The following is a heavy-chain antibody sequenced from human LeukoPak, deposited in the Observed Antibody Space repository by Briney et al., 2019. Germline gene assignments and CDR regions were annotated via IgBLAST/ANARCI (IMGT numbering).Heavy chain of an antibody. CDR3: ARDKMNDFYDTTGYDY. J-gene: IGHJ4*02. V-gene: IGHV3-20*04. Sequence: GGSLRLSCATSGFTFDDYAMSWVRQAPGKGLEWVSGINWSGDSSGYADSAKGRFTISRDNAKHSLFLQMTRLRAEDTALYFCARDKMNDFYDTTGYDYWGQGTLATVSS. CDR2: INWSGDSS. CDR1: GFTFDDYA. D-gene: IGHD3/OR15-3a*01.